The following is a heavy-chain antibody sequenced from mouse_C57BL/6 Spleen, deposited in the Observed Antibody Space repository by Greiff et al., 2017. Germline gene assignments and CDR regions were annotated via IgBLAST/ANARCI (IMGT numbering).Heavy chain of an antibody. CDR2: IHPNSGST. V-gene: IGHV1-64*01. D-gene: IGHD3-2*02. CDR3: ARDSSGYAYYFDY. CDR1: GYTFTSYW. Sequence: QVQLQQPGAELVKPGASVKLSCKASGYTFTSYWMHWVKQRPGQGLEWIGMIHPNSGSTNYNEKFKSKATLTVDKSSSTAYMQLSSLTSEDSAVYYCARDSSGYAYYFDYWGQGTTLTVSS. J-gene: IGHJ2*01.